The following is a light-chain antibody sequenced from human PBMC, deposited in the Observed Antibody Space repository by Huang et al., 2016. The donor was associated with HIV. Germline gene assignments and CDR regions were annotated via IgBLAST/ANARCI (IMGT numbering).Light chain of an antibody. V-gene: IGKV3-15*01. CDR3: HQYNNWLLS. CDR2: GSS. Sequence: IVMTQYPATLSVSPGERVTLSCRANRSVSSNLAWYQQIPGQAPRLLIYGSSTRAPGIPARFSGSGSGTDFSLTISSLQSEDFALYYCHQYNNWLLSFGGGTRVDI. CDR1: RSVSSN. J-gene: IGKJ4*01.